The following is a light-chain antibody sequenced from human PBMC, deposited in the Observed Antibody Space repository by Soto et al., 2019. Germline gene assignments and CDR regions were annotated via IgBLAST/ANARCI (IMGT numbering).Light chain of an antibody. CDR2: AAS. Sequence: AIRMTQSPSSFSASTGDRVTITCRASQGISSYLAWYQQKPGKAPKLLIYAASTLQSGVPSRFSGSGSGTDFTLTISCLQSEDSATYSCQQYYSYPLTFGGGTKVEIK. CDR3: QQYYSYPLT. CDR1: QGISSY. J-gene: IGKJ4*01. V-gene: IGKV1-8*01.